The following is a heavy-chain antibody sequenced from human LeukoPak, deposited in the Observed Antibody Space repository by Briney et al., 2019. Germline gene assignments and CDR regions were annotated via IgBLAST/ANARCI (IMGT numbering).Heavy chain of an antibody. CDR2: ISTDGSNT. CDR3: IRNWYGDY. J-gene: IGHJ4*02. CDR1: GFTFSSFY. Sequence: EGSLRLSCAGSGFTFSSFYMHWVRHAPGKGLVWVSRISTDGSNTGYADSVKGRFTVSRDNAKNTLYLQMNSLRDEDTAVYYCIRNWYGDYWGQGTLLTVSS. D-gene: IGHD6-13*01. V-gene: IGHV3-74*01.